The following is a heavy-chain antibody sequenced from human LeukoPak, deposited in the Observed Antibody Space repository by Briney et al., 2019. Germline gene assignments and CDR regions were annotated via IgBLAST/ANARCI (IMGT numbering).Heavy chain of an antibody. D-gene: IGHD2-15*01. CDR1: GGSFSGYY. CDR2: INHSGST. CDR3: ATRHIVVVVAATLRWSNWFDP. J-gene: IGHJ5*02. Sequence: PSETLSLTCAVYGGSFSGYYWSWLRQPPGKGLEWIGEINHSGSTNYNPSLKSRVTISVDTSKNQFSLKLSSVTAADTAVYYCATRHIVVVVAATLRWSNWFDPWGQGTLVTVSS. V-gene: IGHV4-34*01.